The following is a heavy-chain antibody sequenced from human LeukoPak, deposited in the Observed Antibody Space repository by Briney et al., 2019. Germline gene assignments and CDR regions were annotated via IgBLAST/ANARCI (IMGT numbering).Heavy chain of an antibody. D-gene: IGHD3-9*01. V-gene: IGHV3-7*01. CDR2: IKQDGSEK. CDR1: GFTFSSYW. Sequence: GGSLRLSCAASGFTFSSYWMSWARQAPGKGLEWVANIKQDGSEKYYVDSVKGRFTISRDNAKNSLYLQMNSLRAEDTAVYYCASSPYDILTGYKYNWFDPWGQGTLVTVSS. CDR3: ASSPYDILTGYKYNWFDP. J-gene: IGHJ5*02.